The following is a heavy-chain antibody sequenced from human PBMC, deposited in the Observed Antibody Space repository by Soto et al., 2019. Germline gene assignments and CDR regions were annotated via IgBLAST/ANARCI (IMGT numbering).Heavy chain of an antibody. CDR3: ASEFLYDYSPFDY. CDR2: ISNSGNTR. V-gene: IGHV3-11*01. Sequence: GGSLRLSCAASGFTFSDYYMTWVRQAPGKGLEWVSFISNSGNTRYYVDSVKGRFTISRDNAKKSLSLQMNSLRAEDTAVYYCASEFLYDYSPFDYWGQGTLVPVSS. J-gene: IGHJ4*02. D-gene: IGHD4-4*01. CDR1: GFTFSDYY.